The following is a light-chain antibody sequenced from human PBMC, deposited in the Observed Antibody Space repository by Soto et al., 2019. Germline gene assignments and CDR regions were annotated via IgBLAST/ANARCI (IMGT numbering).Light chain of an antibody. CDR2: GAS. CDR3: QQYGSPRT. V-gene: IGKV3-20*01. Sequence: ESVLTQAPGTLSLSPGERATLSCRASQSVSSSYLAWYQQKPGQAPRLLIYGASSRATGIPDRFSGSGSGTDFTLTISRLEPEDFAVYYCQQYGSPRTFGPGTKV. J-gene: IGKJ1*01. CDR1: QSVSSSY.